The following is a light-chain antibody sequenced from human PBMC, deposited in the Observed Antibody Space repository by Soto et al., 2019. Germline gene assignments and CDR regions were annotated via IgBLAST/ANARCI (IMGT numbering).Light chain of an antibody. Sequence: DIQMTQSPSSLSASVGDRVTITCRASQSISSYLNWYQQKPGKAPKLLIYAASILQSGVPSRFSGSGSGTDFTLTISSLQPEDFATYYCQQSYSTPLTFGGGTKWIS. J-gene: IGKJ4*01. CDR1: QSISSY. CDR2: AAS. CDR3: QQSYSTPLT. V-gene: IGKV1-39*01.